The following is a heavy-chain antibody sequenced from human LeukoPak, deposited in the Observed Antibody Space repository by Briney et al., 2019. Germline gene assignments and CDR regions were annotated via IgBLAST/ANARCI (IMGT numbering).Heavy chain of an antibody. CDR1: GYTLTELS. CDR2: FDPEDGET. V-gene: IGHV1-24*01. CDR3: ARHLYGRVVPVDYYYMDV. Sequence: ASVKVSCKVSGYTLTELSMHWVRQAPGKGLEWMGGFDPEDGETIYAQKFQGRVTMTEDTSTDTAYMELSSLRSEDTAVYYCARHLYGRVVPVDYYYMDVWGKGTTVTVSS. J-gene: IGHJ6*03. D-gene: IGHD2-2*01.